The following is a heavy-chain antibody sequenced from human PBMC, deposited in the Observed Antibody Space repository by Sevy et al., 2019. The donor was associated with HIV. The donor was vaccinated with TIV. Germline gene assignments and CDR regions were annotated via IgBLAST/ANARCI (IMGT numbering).Heavy chain of an antibody. CDR2: ISGSDGTI. CDR3: ARDHVKDGDLGDYYYYAMDV. J-gene: IGHJ6*02. D-gene: IGHD4-17*01. V-gene: IGHV3-11*01. CDR1: GFTFSDYY. Sequence: GGSLRLSCAASGFTFSDYYMSWIRQAPGKGLEWISYISGSDGTIYYADSVKGRFTISRDNAKNSLHLQMNSLRAEATAVYYCARDHVKDGDLGDYYYYAMDVWGQGTTVTVSS.